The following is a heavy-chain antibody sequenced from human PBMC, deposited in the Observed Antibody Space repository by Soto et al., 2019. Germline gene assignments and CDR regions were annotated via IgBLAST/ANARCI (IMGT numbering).Heavy chain of an antibody. CDR2: INHSGST. J-gene: IGHJ6*02. CDR1: GGSFSGYY. Sequence: SETLSLTCAVYGGSFSGYYWSWIRQPPGKGLEWIGEINHSGSTNYNPSLKSRVTISVDTSKNQFSLKLSSVTAADTAVYYCARGNVVATIVYYYYYCMDVWGQGTTVTVSS. CDR3: ARGNVVATIVYYYYYCMDV. V-gene: IGHV4-34*01. D-gene: IGHD5-12*01.